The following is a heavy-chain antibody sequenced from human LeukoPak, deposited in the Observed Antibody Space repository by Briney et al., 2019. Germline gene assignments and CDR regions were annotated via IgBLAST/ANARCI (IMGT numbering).Heavy chain of an antibody. Sequence: ASVKVSCKASGYTFTSYDIKWVRQATGQGLEWMGWMNPNSGDTGYAQKFQGRVTMTRNTSISTAYMELSSLRSEDTAVYYCARGEGSSGWYKKDYWGQGTLVTVSS. V-gene: IGHV1-8*01. D-gene: IGHD6-19*01. CDR2: MNPNSGDT. CDR3: ARGEGSSGWYKKDY. J-gene: IGHJ4*02. CDR1: GYTFTSYD.